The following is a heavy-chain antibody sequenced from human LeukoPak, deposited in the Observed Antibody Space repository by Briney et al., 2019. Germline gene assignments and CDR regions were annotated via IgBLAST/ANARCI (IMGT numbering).Heavy chain of an antibody. Sequence: GGSLRLSCAASGFTFSSYAMHWVRQAPGKGLEYVSAISSNGGSTYYANSVKGRFTISRDNSKNTLYLQMGSLRAEDMAVYYCAREGPHYYDSSGYSFDYWGQGTLVTVSS. CDR2: ISSNGGST. V-gene: IGHV3-64*01. D-gene: IGHD3-22*01. CDR3: AREGPHYYDSSGYSFDY. J-gene: IGHJ4*02. CDR1: GFTFSSYA.